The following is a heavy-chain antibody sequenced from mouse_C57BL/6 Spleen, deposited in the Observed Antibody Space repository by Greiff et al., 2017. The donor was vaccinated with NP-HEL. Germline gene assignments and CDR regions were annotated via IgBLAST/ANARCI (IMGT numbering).Heavy chain of an antibody. D-gene: IGHD1-1*01. CDR1: GYTFTSYG. J-gene: IGHJ1*03. CDR2: IYPRSGNT. Sequence: QVHVKQSGAELARPGASVKLSCKASGYTFTSYGISWVKQRTGQGLEWIGEIYPRSGNTYYNEKFKGKATLTADKSSSTAYMELRSLTSEDSAVYFCARSNYYGSSLGYFDVWGTGTTVTVSS. CDR3: ARSNYYGSSLGYFDV. V-gene: IGHV1-81*01.